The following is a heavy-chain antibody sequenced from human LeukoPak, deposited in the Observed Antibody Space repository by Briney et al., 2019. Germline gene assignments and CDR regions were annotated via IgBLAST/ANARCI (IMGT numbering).Heavy chain of an antibody. J-gene: IGHJ4*02. CDR3: ARSLEYYYDSSGYYYFDY. CDR1: GGSISSGGYY. Sequence: PSETLSLTCTVSGGSISSGGYYWSWIRQPPGKGLEWIGYIYHSGSTYYNPSLKSRVTISVDRSKNQFSLKLSSVTAADTAVYYCARSLEYYYDSSGYYYFDYWGQGTLVTVSS. D-gene: IGHD3-22*01. CDR2: IYHSGST. V-gene: IGHV4-30-2*01.